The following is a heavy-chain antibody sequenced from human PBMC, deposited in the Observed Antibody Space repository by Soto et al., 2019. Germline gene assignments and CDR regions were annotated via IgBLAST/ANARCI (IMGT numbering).Heavy chain of an antibody. D-gene: IGHD3-3*01. CDR1: GYPVTAYY. CDR3: ARGGGVGVAGSAAFDM. J-gene: IGHJ3*02. V-gene: IGHV1-2*02. CDR2: INPATGAA. Sequence: QLHLVQSGAVVKKPGASVTVSCSASGYPVTAYYMHWVRQAPGRGLEWMGGINPATGAAKYTQTFQGRVTMTRDTSTSTGFMELSGRTSEATAVFYCARGGGVGVAGSAAFDMWGQGTLVTVSS.